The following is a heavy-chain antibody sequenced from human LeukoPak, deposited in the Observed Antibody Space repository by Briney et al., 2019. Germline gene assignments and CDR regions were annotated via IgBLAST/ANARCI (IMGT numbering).Heavy chain of an antibody. J-gene: IGHJ3*02. CDR2: IYYSGST. V-gene: IGHV4-59*01. CDR3: ARGDSSGYGHDAFHI. CDR1: GGSISSYY. D-gene: IGHD3-22*01. Sequence: SETLSLTCTVSGGSISSYYWSWIRQPPGKGLEWIGYIYYSGSTNYNPSLKSRVTISVDTSKNQFSLKLSSVTAADTAVYYCARGDSSGYGHDAFHIWGQGTMVTVSS.